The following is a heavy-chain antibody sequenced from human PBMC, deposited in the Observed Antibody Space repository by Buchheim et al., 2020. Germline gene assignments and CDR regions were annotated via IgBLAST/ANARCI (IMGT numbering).Heavy chain of an antibody. V-gene: IGHV3-74*01. CDR2: INSDGSST. CDR1: VFTFSSYW. J-gene: IGHJ3*02. Sequence: EVQLVESGGGLVQPGVSLRLSCAASVFTFSSYWMHWFRQAPGKALVLVSRINSDGSSTSYPDSVKGRFTISRDNAKNTLYLQMNSMRAEDTAVYYCERVGRSGWYGAFEIWGQGT. CDR3: ERVGRSGWYGAFEI. D-gene: IGHD6-19*01.